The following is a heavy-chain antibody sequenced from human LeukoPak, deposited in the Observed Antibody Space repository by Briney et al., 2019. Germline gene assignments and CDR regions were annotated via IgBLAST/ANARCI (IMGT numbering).Heavy chain of an antibody. CDR2: INPSGGST. V-gene: IGHV1-46*01. CDR1: GYTFTTYY. D-gene: IGHD4/OR15-4a*01. Sequence: ASVKVSCKASGYTFTTYYMHWVRQAPGQGLVWMGIINPSGGSTTYAQKFQGRVTMTRDTSTSTVYMELSSLRSEDTAVYYCAREAANAFDYWGQGTLVTVSS. CDR3: AREAANAFDY. J-gene: IGHJ4*02.